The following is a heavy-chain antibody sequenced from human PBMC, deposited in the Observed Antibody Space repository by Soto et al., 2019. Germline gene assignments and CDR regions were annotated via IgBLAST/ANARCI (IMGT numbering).Heavy chain of an antibody. J-gene: IGHJ6*02. CDR2: ISTYNGDT. CDR3: AREGVAPYYYYGMDV. CDR1: GYTFTRSG. Sequence: QVQLVQSGAEVKKPGASVKVSCKASGYTFTRSGISWVRQAPGQGLEWMGWISTYNGDTNYAQTFQGKVTMTTDTSTSTVHMEVRSLRSDDRAFYYCAREGVAPYYYYGMDVWGQGTPVTVSS. D-gene: IGHD5-12*01. V-gene: IGHV1-18*01.